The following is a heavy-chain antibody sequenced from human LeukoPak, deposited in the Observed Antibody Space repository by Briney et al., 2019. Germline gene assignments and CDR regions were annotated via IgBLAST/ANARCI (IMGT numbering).Heavy chain of an antibody. J-gene: IGHJ4*02. V-gene: IGHV3-13*01. Sequence: GGSLRLSCAASGFTFSSYDMHWVRQATGKGLEWVSGLGTGGDTYYAGSVKGRFTIYRENAKNSLYLQMNSLRAGDTAVYHCARGGPTGFDYWGQGTLVTVSS. CDR1: GFTFSSYD. CDR2: LGTGGDT. D-gene: IGHD4-17*01. CDR3: ARGGPTGFDY.